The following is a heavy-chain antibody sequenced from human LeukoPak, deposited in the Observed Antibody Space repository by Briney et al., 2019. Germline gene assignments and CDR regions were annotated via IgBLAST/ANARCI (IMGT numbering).Heavy chain of an antibody. CDR2: IYYSGST. CDR3: ASTMVRGVGIDY. Sequence: SETLSLTCTVSGGSISSSNYYWGWVRQPPGKGLEWIGSIYYSGSTYYNSSLKSRVTISVDTSKNQFSLKLSSVTAADTAVYYCASTMVRGVGIDYWGQGTLVTVSS. J-gene: IGHJ4*02. CDR1: GGSISSSNYY. V-gene: IGHV4-39*07. D-gene: IGHD3-10*01.